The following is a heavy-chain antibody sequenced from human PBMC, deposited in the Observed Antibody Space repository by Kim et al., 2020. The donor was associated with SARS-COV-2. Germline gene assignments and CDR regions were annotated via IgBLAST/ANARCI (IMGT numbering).Heavy chain of an antibody. Sequence: ASVKVSCKASGYTFTSYYMHWVRQAPGQGLEWMGIINPSGCSTSYAQKFQGRVTMTRDTSTSTVYMELSSLRSEDTAVYYCARDVHSITIFGVVINGWFDPWGQETLVTVSS. J-gene: IGHJ5*02. D-gene: IGHD3-3*01. CDR2: INPSGCST. CDR3: ARDVHSITIFGVVINGWFDP. V-gene: IGHV1-46*01. CDR1: GYTFTSYY.